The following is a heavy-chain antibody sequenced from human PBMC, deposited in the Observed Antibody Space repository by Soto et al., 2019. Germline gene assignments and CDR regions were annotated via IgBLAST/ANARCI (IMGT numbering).Heavy chain of an antibody. V-gene: IGHV4-59*01. D-gene: IGHD3-9*01. J-gene: IGHJ6*02. CDR1: GGSISSYY. CDR3: ARLLTGYYPPSYYYGMDV. Sequence: SETLSLTCTVSGGSISSYYWSWIRQPPGKGLEWIGYIYYSGSTNYNPSLKSRVTISVDTSKNQFSLKLSSVTAADTAVYYCARLLTGYYPPSYYYGMDVWGQGTTVTVSS. CDR2: IYYSGST.